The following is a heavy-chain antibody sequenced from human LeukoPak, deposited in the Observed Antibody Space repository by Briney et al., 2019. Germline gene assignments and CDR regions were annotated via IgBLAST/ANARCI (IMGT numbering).Heavy chain of an antibody. CDR3: AKDVTGYSSGWYGYYYGMDV. CDR1: GFTFDDYA. Sequence: PGRSLRLSCAASGFTFDDYAMHWVRQAPGKGLEWVSGISWNSGSIGYADSVKGRFTISRDNAKNSLYLQMNSLRAEDTALYYCAKDVTGYSSGWYGYYYGMDVWGQGTTVTVSS. J-gene: IGHJ6*02. CDR2: ISWNSGSI. V-gene: IGHV3-9*01. D-gene: IGHD6-19*01.